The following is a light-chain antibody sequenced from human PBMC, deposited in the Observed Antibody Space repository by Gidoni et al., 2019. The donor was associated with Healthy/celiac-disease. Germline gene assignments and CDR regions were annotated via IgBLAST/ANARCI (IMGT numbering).Light chain of an antibody. J-gene: IGLJ2*01. V-gene: IGLV3-1*01. CDR2: QDS. Sequence: SYELTQPPSVSVSPGQTASITCSGDKLGNKYACWYQQKPGPSPVLVIYQDSKRPSGIPERFSGSNSGNTATLTISGIQAMDEADYYCQAWDSSTRKVFGGGTKLTVL. CDR1: KLGNKY. CDR3: QAWDSSTRKV.